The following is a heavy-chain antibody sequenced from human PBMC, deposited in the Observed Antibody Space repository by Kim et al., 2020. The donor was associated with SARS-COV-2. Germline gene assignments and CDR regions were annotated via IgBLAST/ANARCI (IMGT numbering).Heavy chain of an antibody. D-gene: IGHD3-22*01. J-gene: IGHJ4*02. CDR2: IIPIFGTA. CDR3: ARDNYYDSSGSLAFDY. CDR1: GGTFSSYA. V-gene: IGHV1-69*13. Sequence: SVKVSCKASGGTFSSYAISWVRQAPGQGLEWMGGIIPIFGTANYAQKFQGRVTITADESTSTAYMELSSLRSEDTAVYYCARDNYYDSSGSLAFDYWGQGTLVTVSS.